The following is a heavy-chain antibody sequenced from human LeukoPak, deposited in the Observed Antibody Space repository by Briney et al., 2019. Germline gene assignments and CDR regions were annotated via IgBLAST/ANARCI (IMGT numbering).Heavy chain of an antibody. Sequence: GGSLRLSCATSGFTFSSHDMNWVRQAPGKGLEWVSAISGSGGSTYYADSVKGRFTISRDNAKNTLNLQMNSLRAEDTAVYYCARDLGQYYDTSDNWFDPWGQGTLVTVSS. J-gene: IGHJ5*02. V-gene: IGHV3-23*01. CDR1: GFTFSSHD. CDR2: ISGSGGST. CDR3: ARDLGQYYDTSDNWFDP. D-gene: IGHD3-22*01.